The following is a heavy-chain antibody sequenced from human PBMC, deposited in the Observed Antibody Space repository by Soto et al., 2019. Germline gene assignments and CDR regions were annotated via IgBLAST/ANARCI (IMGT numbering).Heavy chain of an antibody. V-gene: IGHV3-66*01. Sequence: EVQLVESGGGLVQPGGSLRLSCAASGFTVSSNYMSWVRQAPGKGLEWVSVIYSGGSTYYADSVKGRFTISRDNSKNTLYLQMNRLRAEDTAVYYCARDSHWNDGALRDYMDVWGKGTTVTVSS. CDR1: GFTVSSNY. J-gene: IGHJ6*03. D-gene: IGHD1-1*01. CDR2: IYSGGST. CDR3: ARDSHWNDGALRDYMDV.